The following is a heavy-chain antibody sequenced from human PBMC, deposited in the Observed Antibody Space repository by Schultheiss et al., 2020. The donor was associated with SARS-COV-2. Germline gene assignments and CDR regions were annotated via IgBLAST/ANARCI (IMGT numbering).Heavy chain of an antibody. D-gene: IGHD5-18*01. V-gene: IGHV4-31*03. CDR3: ARGYRYFYYAMDV. CDR2: IYYSGDT. J-gene: IGHJ6*02. CDR1: GGSISSGGYY. Sequence: SETLSLTCTVSGGSISSGGYYWSWIRQHPGKGLEWIGYIYYSGDTSYNPSLKSRVTISVDTSKNQFSLKLSSVTAADTAVYYCARGYRYFYYAMDVWGQGTTVTVSS.